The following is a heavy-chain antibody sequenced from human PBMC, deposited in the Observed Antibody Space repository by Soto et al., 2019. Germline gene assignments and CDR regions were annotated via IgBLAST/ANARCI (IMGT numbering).Heavy chain of an antibody. CDR3: ARGHIVVVPRGPYNWFDP. Sequence: SQTLSLTCAISGDSVSSNSAAWNWIRQSPSRGLEWLGRTYYRSKWYNDYAVSVKSRITINPDTSKNQFSLQLNSVTPEDTAVYYCARGHIVVVPRGPYNWFDPWGQGTLVTAPQ. D-gene: IGHD2-2*01. V-gene: IGHV6-1*01. J-gene: IGHJ5*02. CDR1: GDSVSSNSAA. CDR2: TYYRSKWYN.